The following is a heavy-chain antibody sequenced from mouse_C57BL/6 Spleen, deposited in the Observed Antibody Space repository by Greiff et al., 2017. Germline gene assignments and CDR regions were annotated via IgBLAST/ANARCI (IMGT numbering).Heavy chain of an antibody. V-gene: IGHV1-50*01. J-gene: IGHJ4*01. CDR1: GYTFTSYW. Sequence: VQLQQPGAELVKPGASVKLSCKASGYTFTSYWMQWVKQRPGQGLEWIGEIDPSDSYTNYNQKFKGKATLTVDTSSSTAYMQLSSLTSEDSAVYYCAPHYYGSSRYAMDYGGQGTSVTVSA. D-gene: IGHD1-1*01. CDR2: IDPSDSYT. CDR3: APHYYGSSRYAMDY.